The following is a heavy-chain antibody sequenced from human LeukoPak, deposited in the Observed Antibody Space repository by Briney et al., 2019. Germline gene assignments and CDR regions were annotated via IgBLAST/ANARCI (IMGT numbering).Heavy chain of an antibody. CDR1: GFTFSNYA. Sequence: GGSLRLSCAASGFTFSNYAMNWVRQAPGRGLEWVSAISGSGGSTYYADSVKGRFTISRDNSKNTLYLQMNSLRAEDTAVYYCVRDHYYSFDYWGQGTLVTVSS. D-gene: IGHD2/OR15-2a*01. V-gene: IGHV3-23*01. CDR2: ISGSGGST. J-gene: IGHJ4*02. CDR3: VRDHYYSFDY.